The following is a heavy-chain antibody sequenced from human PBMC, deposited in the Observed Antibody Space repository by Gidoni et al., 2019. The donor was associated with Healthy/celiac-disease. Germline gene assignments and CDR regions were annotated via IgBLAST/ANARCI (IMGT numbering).Heavy chain of an antibody. D-gene: IGHD1-26*01. Sequence: EVQLVESGGGLVQPGGSLRRSCAASGFTFRSDWMSWVRQAPGKGLEWVANIKQDGSEKYYVDSVKGRFTISRDNAKNSLYLQMNSLRAEDTAVYYCASGYSGSYYPDWYYFDYWGQGTLVTVSS. CDR2: IKQDGSEK. CDR3: ASGYSGSYYPDWYYFDY. CDR1: GFTFRSDW. V-gene: IGHV3-7*01. J-gene: IGHJ4*02.